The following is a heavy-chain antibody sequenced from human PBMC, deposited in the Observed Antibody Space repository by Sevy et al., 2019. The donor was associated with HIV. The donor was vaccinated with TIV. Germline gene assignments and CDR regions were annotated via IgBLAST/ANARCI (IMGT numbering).Heavy chain of an antibody. Sequence: GGSLRLSCAASEFTFSNYYMTWIRQAPGKGLEWISYIIGRSSYTNYADSVRGRFTISRDNTKNLLYLQMNSLRVEDTAVYYCARSRSNYADYYFDYWGHGTLVTVSS. CDR2: IIGRSSYT. CDR1: EFTFSNYY. V-gene: IGHV3-11*06. D-gene: IGHD4-17*01. CDR3: ARSRSNYADYYFDY. J-gene: IGHJ4*01.